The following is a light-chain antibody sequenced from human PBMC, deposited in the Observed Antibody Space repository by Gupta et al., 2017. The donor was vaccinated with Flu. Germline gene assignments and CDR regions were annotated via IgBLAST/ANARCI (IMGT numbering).Light chain of an antibody. CDR2: EGS. CDR3: CSDAGSSTHVV. Sequence: QSALTQPPSASGSPGQSVTISCTGTSSDVGSYNLVSWYQQHPGKAPKLMIYEGSKRPSGVSNRFSGSKAGNTASLAIAGLQAEDEAYYYCCSDAGSSTHVVFGGGTKLTVL. V-gene: IGLV2-23*01. CDR1: SSDVGSYNL. J-gene: IGLJ2*01.